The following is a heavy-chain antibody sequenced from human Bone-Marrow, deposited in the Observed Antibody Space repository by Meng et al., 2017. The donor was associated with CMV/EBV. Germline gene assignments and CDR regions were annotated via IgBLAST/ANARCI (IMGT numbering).Heavy chain of an antibody. CDR3: VKDGIAARPSLKANYYYGMDV. V-gene: IGHV3-30*04. J-gene: IGHJ6*02. CDR2: IYYDGSNK. Sequence: GESLKISCAASGFTFSSYAMHWVRQAPGKGLEWVAVIYYDGSNKYYADSVKGRFSISRDNSKNTLYLQMDSLRAEDTAVYYCVKDGIAARPSLKANYYYGMDVWGQGTTVTVSS. CDR1: GFTFSSYA. D-gene: IGHD6-6*01.